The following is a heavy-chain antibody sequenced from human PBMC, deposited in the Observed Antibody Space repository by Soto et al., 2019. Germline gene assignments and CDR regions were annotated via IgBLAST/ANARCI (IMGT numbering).Heavy chain of an antibody. J-gene: IGHJ4*02. D-gene: IGHD3-22*01. CDR2: LSGRGGFT. Sequence: PGGSLTLSCAASGFTFNTYAMSWVRQAPGKGLEWVASLSGRGGFTEHADSVKGRFSISRDNSKNSLFLQMNGLRVDDTAVYYCGKDRYYDSRIIDSWGSGTLVTVSS. CDR3: GKDRYYDSRIIDS. V-gene: IGHV3-23*01. CDR1: GFTFNTYA.